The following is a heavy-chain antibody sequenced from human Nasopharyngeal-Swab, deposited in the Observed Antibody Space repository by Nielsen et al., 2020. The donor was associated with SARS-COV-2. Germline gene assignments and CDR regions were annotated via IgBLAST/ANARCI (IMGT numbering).Heavy chain of an antibody. Sequence: ASVKVSCKASGGTFSSYAISWVRQAPGKGLEWMGGFDPEDGETIYAQKFQGRVTMTEDTSTDTAYMELSSLRSEDTAVYYCATGSIAVAGTYWFDPWGQGTLVTVSS. V-gene: IGHV1-24*01. CDR3: ATGSIAVAGTYWFDP. J-gene: IGHJ5*02. CDR2: FDPEDGET. D-gene: IGHD6-19*01. CDR1: GGTFSSYA.